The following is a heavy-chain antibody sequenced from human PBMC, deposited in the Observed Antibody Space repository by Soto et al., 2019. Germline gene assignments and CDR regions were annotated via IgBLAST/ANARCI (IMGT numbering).Heavy chain of an antibody. CDR2: ISSSSSYI. V-gene: IGHV3-21*01. CDR3: ARTLRHYYDFWSGYHDY. J-gene: IGHJ4*02. D-gene: IGHD3-3*01. Sequence: GSLRLSCAASGFTFSSYSMNWVRQAPGKGLGWVSSISSSSSYIYYADSVKGRFTISRDNAKNSLYLQMNSLRAEDTAVYYCARTLRHYYDFWSGYHDYWGQGALVTVSS. CDR1: GFTFSSYS.